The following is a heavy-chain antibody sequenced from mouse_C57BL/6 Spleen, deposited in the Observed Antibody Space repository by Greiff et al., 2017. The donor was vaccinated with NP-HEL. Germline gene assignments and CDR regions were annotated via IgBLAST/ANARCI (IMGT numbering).Heavy chain of an antibody. Sequence: VQLQQSGAELARPGASVKLSCKASGYTFTSYGISWVKQRTGQGLEWIGEIYPRSGNTYYNEKFKGKATLTADKSSSTAYMGLRSLTSEDSAVYFCARYYYGSSYEVDYWGQGTTLTVSS. CDR3: ARYYYGSSYEVDY. J-gene: IGHJ2*01. CDR2: IYPRSGNT. CDR1: GYTFTSYG. D-gene: IGHD1-1*01. V-gene: IGHV1-81*01.